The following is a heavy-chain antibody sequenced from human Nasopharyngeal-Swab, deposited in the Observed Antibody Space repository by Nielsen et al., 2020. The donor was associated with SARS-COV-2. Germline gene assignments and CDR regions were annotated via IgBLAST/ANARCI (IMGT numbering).Heavy chain of an antibody. CDR1: GFTFGDDA. J-gene: IGHJ6*02. V-gene: IGHV3-49*03. D-gene: IGHD4-23*01. Sequence: GESLKISCTASGFTFGDDAVSWFRQAPRKGLDWVGYIRSKTYGGTAEYAASVKGRFTISRDDSRSIAYLQMNSLEAEDTAVYYCARVRAMTRVVTHYYYGIDVWGQGTTVTVSS. CDR2: IRSKTYGGTA. CDR3: ARVRAMTRVVTHYYYGIDV.